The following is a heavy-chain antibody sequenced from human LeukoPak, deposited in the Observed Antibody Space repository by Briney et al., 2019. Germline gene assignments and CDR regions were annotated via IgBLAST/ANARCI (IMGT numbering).Heavy chain of an antibody. CDR3: ARDWKGYCSGGSCYSNFDY. CDR2: IYTSGST. V-gene: IGHV4-4*07. D-gene: IGHD2-15*01. Sequence: SETLSLTCTVSGGSISSYYWSWIRQPAGKGLEWMRRIYTSGSTNYNPSLKSRVTMSVDTSKNQFSLNLSSKTAADTAVYYCARDWKGYCSGGSCYSNFDYWGQGTLVSVSS. J-gene: IGHJ4*02. CDR1: GGSISSYY.